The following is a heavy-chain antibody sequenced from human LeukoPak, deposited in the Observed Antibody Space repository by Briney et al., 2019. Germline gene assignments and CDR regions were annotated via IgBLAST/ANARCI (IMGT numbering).Heavy chain of an antibody. V-gene: IGHV4-59*01. CDR1: GGSISSYY. CDR3: ASLAGGDGSNLGAYFDY. J-gene: IGHJ4*02. CDR2: IYYSGST. D-gene: IGHD5-24*01. Sequence: SETLSLTCTVSGGSISSYYWSWIPQPPGKGLEWIGYIYYSGSTNYNPSLKSRVTISVDTSKNQFSLKLSSVTAADTAVYYCASLAGGDGSNLGAYFDYWGQGTLVTVSS.